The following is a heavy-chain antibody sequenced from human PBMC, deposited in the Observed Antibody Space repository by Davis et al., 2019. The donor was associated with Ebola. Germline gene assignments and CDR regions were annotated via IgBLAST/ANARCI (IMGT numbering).Heavy chain of an antibody. CDR1: GFSISSGYY. CDR2: MYYSGSS. D-gene: IGHD6-19*01. V-gene: IGHV4-61*10. J-gene: IGHJ4*02. Sequence: PSETLSLTCAVSGFSISSGYYWGWIRQPAGKGLEWIGYMYYSGSSSYNPSLKSRVTISADSSKSQVSLRLTSVTASDTAVYYCARAVSGWYVTWGPGIMVTVSS. CDR3: ARAVSGWYVT.